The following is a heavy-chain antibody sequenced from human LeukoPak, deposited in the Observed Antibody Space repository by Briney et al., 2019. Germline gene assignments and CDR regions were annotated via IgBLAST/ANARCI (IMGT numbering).Heavy chain of an antibody. CDR3: TSQLGNYYRDY. Sequence: KPSQTLSLTCTVSGGSISSGGYYWSWIRQPPGKGLEWIGYIYHSGSTYYNPSLKSRVTISVDRSKNQFSLKLSSVTAADTAVYYCTSQLGNYYRDYWGQGTLVTVSS. J-gene: IGHJ4*02. CDR2: IYHSGST. D-gene: IGHD1-26*01. CDR1: GGSISSGGYY. V-gene: IGHV4-30-2*01.